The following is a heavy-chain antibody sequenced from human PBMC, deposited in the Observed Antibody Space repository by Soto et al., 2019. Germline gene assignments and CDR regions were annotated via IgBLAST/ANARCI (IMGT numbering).Heavy chain of an antibody. V-gene: IGHV3-7*01. Sequence: EVQLVESGGGLVQPGGSLRLSCAASGFTFSSYWMSWVRQAPGKGLEWVANIKQDGSEKYYVDSVKGRFTISRDNAKNSLYLQMNSLRAEDTAVYYCARVVVPAATYYYYYYMDAWGKGTTVTVSS. J-gene: IGHJ6*03. D-gene: IGHD2-2*01. CDR3: ARVVVPAATYYYYYYMDA. CDR2: IKQDGSEK. CDR1: GFTFSSYW.